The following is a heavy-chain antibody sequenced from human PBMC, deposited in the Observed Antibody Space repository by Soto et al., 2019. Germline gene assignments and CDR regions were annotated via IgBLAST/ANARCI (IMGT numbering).Heavy chain of an antibody. D-gene: IGHD3-10*01. CDR2: IFTRDSET. V-gene: IGHV5-51*01. CDR1: GHLFNNHW. Sequence: GESLKISCKGPGHLFNNHWIGWVRQTPGKGLEWMGLIFTRDSETKTSPSFQGHVSFSVDNSINTVYLQWTSLKTTDAGIYFCARGYFDSGHGYDLWGQGTLVTVSS. J-gene: IGHJ5*02. CDR3: ARGYFDSGHGYDL.